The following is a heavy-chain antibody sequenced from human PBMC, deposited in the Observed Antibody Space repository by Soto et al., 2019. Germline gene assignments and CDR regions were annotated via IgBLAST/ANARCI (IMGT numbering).Heavy chain of an antibody. CDR3: AAGFPPDY. D-gene: IGHD3-10*01. Sequence: EVQLVESGGVLVQPGGSLRVSCAASGFTFSTSWMNWVRQAPGKGLEWVANINGDGSEEYYVDSVRGRFTISRDNVKNSLFLQMTSLRAEDTAVYYCAAGFPPDYWAQGTLVTVSS. J-gene: IGHJ4*02. V-gene: IGHV3-7*01. CDR2: INGDGSEE. CDR1: GFTFSTSW.